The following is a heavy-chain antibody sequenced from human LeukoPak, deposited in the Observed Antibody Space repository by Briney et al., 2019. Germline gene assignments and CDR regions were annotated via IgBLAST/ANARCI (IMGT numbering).Heavy chain of an antibody. CDR1: GGSISSYY. Sequence: SETLSLTCTVSGGSISSYYWSWIRQPAGKGLEWIGRIYTSGSTNYSPSLKSRVTMSVDTSKNQFSLKLSSVTAADTAVYYCARDIGSSWPNWFDPWGQGTLVTVSS. J-gene: IGHJ5*02. V-gene: IGHV4-4*07. CDR3: ARDIGSSWPNWFDP. CDR2: IYTSGST. D-gene: IGHD6-13*01.